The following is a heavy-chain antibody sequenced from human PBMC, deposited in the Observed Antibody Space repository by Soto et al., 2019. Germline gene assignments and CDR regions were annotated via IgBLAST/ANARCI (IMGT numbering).Heavy chain of an antibody. Sequence: SVKVSCKASGCTFSSYAIRWVRQAPGQGLEWMGGIIPIFGTANYAQKFQGRVTITGDASTSTAYMELSSLRSEDTAVYYCARSYYCDSSGYPAQPMDFWGQGTLVTVSS. D-gene: IGHD3-22*01. V-gene: IGHV1-69*13. CDR3: ARSYYCDSSGYPAQPMDF. CDR1: GCTFSSYA. J-gene: IGHJ4*02. CDR2: IIPIFGTA.